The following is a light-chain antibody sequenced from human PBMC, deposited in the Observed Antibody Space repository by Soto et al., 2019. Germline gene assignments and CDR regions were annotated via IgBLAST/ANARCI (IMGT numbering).Light chain of an antibody. Sequence: EIVLTQSPATLSLSPGERATLSCRACQSVNTYLAWYQQRPGQAPRLLMYDASNRATGIPARFSGRGSGTDFTLTIDSLEPEDFAVYYCQQRSNWPLTFGGGTKVEIK. CDR3: QQRSNWPLT. CDR1: QSVNTY. CDR2: DAS. V-gene: IGKV3-11*01. J-gene: IGKJ4*01.